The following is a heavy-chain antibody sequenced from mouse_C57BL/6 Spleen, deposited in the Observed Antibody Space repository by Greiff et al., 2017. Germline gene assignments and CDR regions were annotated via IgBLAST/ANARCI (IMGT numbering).Heavy chain of an antibody. D-gene: IGHD1-1*01. CDR3: ARGSSYAMDY. J-gene: IGHJ4*01. V-gene: IGHV1-4*01. CDR2: INPSSGHT. CDR1: GYTFTSYT. Sequence: VHLQQSGAELARPGASVKMSCKASGYTFTSYTMHWVKQRPGQGLEWIGYINPSSGHTKYNQKFKDKATLMADKSTSTAYMQLVSLTSEGSAVYYCARGSSYAMDYWGQGTSVTVSS.